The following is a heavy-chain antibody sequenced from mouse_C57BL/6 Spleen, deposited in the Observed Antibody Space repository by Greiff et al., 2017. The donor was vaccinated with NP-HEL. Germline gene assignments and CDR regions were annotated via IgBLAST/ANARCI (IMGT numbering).Heavy chain of an antibody. CDR1: GFTFSSYT. CDR2: ISGGGGNT. D-gene: IGHD4-1*01. V-gene: IGHV5-9*01. CDR3: ARRTGTGYFDY. Sequence: DVMLVESGGGLVKPGGSLKLSCAASGFTFSSYTMSWVRQTPEKRLEWVATISGGGGNTYYPDSVKGRFTISRDNAKNTLYLQMSSLRSEDTALYYCARRTGTGYFDYWGQGTTLTVSS. J-gene: IGHJ2*01.